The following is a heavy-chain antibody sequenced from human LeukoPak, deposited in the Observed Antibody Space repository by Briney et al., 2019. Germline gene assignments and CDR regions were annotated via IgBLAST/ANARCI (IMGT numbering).Heavy chain of an antibody. CDR1: GFALDDYG. V-gene: IGHV3-20*04. J-gene: IGHJ4*02. CDR2: INWNGGST. Sequence: GGSLRLSCAASGFALDDYGMSWVRQAPGKGLEWVSGINWNGGSTGYADSVKGRFTISRDNAKNSLYLQMNSLRAEDTALYYCAREERVLRFLEWLLPLDYWGQGTLVTVSS. CDR3: AREERVLRFLEWLLPLDY. D-gene: IGHD3-3*01.